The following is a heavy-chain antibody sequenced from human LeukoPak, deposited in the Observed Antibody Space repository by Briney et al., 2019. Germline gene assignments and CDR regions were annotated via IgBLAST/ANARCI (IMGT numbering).Heavy chain of an antibody. CDR2: IKQDGSEK. CDR1: GFTFSSHW. D-gene: IGHD3-9*01. J-gene: IGHJ4*02. CDR3: ARDGFDEGIYFDY. Sequence: GGSLRLSCAASGFTFSSHWMSWVRQAPGKGLEWVANIKQDGSEKYYVDSVEGRFTISRDNAKNSLYLQMNSLRAEDTAVYYCARDGFDEGIYFDYWGQGTLVTVSS. V-gene: IGHV3-7*01.